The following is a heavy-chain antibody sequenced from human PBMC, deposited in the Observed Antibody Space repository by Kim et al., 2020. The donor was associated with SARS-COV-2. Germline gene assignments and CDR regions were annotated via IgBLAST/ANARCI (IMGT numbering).Heavy chain of an antibody. V-gene: IGHV3-33*05. CDR1: GFTFSSYG. Sequence: GGSLRLSCAASGFTFSSYGMHWVRQAPGKGLEWVAVISYDGSNKYYADSVKGRFTISRDNSKNTLYLQMNSLRAEDTAVYYCARDQSSGEWYFDYWGQGTLVTVSS. D-gene: IGHD6-19*01. CDR2: ISYDGSNK. J-gene: IGHJ4*02. CDR3: ARDQSSGEWYFDY.